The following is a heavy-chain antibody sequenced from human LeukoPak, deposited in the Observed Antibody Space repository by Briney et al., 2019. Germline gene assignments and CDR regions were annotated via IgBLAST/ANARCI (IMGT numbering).Heavy chain of an antibody. CDR2: ISGNGQQR. V-gene: IGHV3-23*01. CDR3: ATDGHYLDSSGFFIPFDH. CDR1: GFTFSRSA. J-gene: IGHJ4*02. D-gene: IGHD3-22*01. Sequence: GSLRLSCSASGFTFSRSAMTWVRQLPGKGLEWVSTISGNGQQRYYGDSVKGRVSVSRDNSKNTLYLQMDSLRADDSALYYCATDGHYLDSSGFFIPFDHWGEGTLVTVSS.